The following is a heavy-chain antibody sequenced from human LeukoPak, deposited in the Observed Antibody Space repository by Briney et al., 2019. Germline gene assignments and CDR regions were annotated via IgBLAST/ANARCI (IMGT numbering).Heavy chain of an antibody. Sequence: ASVKVSCKASGYTFTGYYMHWVRQAPGQGLEWMGWINPNSGGTNYAQKFQGRVTMTRDTSISTAYMELSRLRSYDTAESYCARREYCSSTSCYYYFDYWGQGTLVTVSS. J-gene: IGHJ4*02. CDR3: ARREYCSSTSCYYYFDY. CDR1: GYTFTGYY. V-gene: IGHV1-2*02. CDR2: INPNSGGT. D-gene: IGHD2-2*01.